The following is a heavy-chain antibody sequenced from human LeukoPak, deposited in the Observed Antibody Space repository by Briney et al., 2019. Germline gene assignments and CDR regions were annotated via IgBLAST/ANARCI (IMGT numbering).Heavy chain of an antibody. J-gene: IGHJ3*01. D-gene: IGHD3-3*01. CDR1: GFTFSSYA. CDR2: ISGSGGST. CDR3: AKVENRGETIFSEGP. Sequence: QPGGSLRLSCAASGFTFSSYAMSWVRRAPGKGLEWVSAISGSGGSTYFADSVKGRFTISRDNSKNTLYLQMNSLRAEDTAVYYCAKVENRGETIFSEGPWGQGTMVTVSS. V-gene: IGHV3-23*01.